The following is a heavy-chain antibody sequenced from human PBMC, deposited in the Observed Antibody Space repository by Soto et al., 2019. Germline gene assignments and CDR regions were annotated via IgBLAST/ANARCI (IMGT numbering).Heavy chain of an antibody. D-gene: IGHD6-13*01. CDR3: VKDDPAAAAPGY. Sequence: QVQLVESGGGVVQPGRSLRLSCAASGFTFSSYGMHWVRQAPGKGLEWVAVISYDGSNKYYADSVKGRFTISRDNSKNTLYLQMNSLRAEDTAVYYCVKDDPAAAAPGYWGQGTLVTVSS. J-gene: IGHJ4*02. CDR1: GFTFSSYG. V-gene: IGHV3-30*18. CDR2: ISYDGSNK.